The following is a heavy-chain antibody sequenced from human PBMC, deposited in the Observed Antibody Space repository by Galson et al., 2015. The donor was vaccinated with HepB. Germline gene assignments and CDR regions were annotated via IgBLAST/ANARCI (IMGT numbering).Heavy chain of an antibody. CDR3: AKRDNSGDYYFDY. V-gene: IGHV3-23*01. J-gene: IGHJ4*02. CDR1: RFTFSNYG. CDR2: ITGSGGST. D-gene: IGHD6-19*01. Sequence: SLRLSCAASRFTFSNYGMSWVRQAPGKGLEWVSGITGSGGSTFYADSMKGRFTISRDNSKNTLYLQMNSLRADDTAIYYCAKRDNSGDYYFDYWGQGTLVTVSS.